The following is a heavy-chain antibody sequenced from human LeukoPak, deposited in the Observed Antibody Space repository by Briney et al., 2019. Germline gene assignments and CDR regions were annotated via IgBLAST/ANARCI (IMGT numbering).Heavy chain of an antibody. V-gene: IGHV1-18*01. Sequence: GASVKVSCKASGYTFTSYGISWVRQAPGQGLEWMGWISAYNGNTNYAQKLQGRVTMTRDPSISTAYMELSRLRSDDTAVYYCARGSVGARKVVSWFDPWGQGTLVTVSS. CDR3: ARGSVGARKVVSWFDP. CDR1: GYTFTSYG. D-gene: IGHD1-26*01. J-gene: IGHJ5*02. CDR2: ISAYNGNT.